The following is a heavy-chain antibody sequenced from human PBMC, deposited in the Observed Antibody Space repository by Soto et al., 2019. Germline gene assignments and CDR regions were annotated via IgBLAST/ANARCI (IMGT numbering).Heavy chain of an antibody. CDR1: GFTFSSYA. CDR2: LSGSGGST. Sequence: GGSLRLSCAASGFTFSSYAMNWVRQAPGKGLEWVSALSGSGGSTFYADSVKGRFTISRDNSKNTLYLQMNSLRAEDTAVYYCAKEGRDYYYGMDVWGQGTTVTVSS. J-gene: IGHJ6*02. CDR3: AKEGRDYYYGMDV. V-gene: IGHV3-23*01.